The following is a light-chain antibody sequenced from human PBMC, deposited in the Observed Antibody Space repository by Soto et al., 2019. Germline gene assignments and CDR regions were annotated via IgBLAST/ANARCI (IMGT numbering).Light chain of an antibody. J-gene: IGKJ2*01. Sequence: DIVMTQSPLSLPVTPGEPASISCRSSQSLLHSNGYNYLDWYLQKPGQSPQLLIYLGSNRASGVPARFSGSGSGTDFPLKISRVEAEDVGVYYCMQALQTPWYTFGQGTKLEIK. CDR1: QSLLHSNGYNY. CDR2: LGS. CDR3: MQALQTPWYT. V-gene: IGKV2-28*01.